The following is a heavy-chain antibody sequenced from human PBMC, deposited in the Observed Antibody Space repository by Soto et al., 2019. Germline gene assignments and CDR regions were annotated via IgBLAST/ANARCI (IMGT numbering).Heavy chain of an antibody. Sequence: SVKVSCKASGGTFSSYTINWVRQAPGQGLEWMGRIIPILGIANYAQKFQGRVTITADKSTSTAYMELSSLRSEDTAVYYCAREDGEWYAFDIWGQGTMVTVSS. CDR3: AREDGEWYAFDI. D-gene: IGHD3-3*01. CDR2: IIPILGIA. V-gene: IGHV1-69*02. CDR1: GGTFSSYT. J-gene: IGHJ3*02.